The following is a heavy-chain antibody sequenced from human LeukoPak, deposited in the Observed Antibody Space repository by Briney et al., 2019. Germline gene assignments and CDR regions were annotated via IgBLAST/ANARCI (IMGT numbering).Heavy chain of an antibody. J-gene: IGHJ4*02. D-gene: IGHD6-13*01. V-gene: IGHV3-15*01. Sequence: GGSLRLSCAASGFTFSSYAMSWVRQARGKGLEWVGRIKSKTDGGTTDYAAPVKGRFTISRDDSKNTLYLQMNSLKTEDTAVYYCTTVAAAGKRGFLDYWGQGTLVTVSS. CDR3: TTVAAAGKRGFLDY. CDR1: GFTFSSYA. CDR2: IKSKTDGGTT.